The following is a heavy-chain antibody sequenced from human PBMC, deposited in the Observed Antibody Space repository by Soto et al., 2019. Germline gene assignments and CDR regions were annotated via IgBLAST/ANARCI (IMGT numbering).Heavy chain of an antibody. CDR2: ISAYNGNT. J-gene: IGHJ6*02. Sequence: ASVKVSCKASGYTFTSYGISWVRQAPGQGLEWMGWISAYNGNTNYAQKLQGRVTMTTDTSTSTAYMELRSLRSDDTAVYYCARVDGAEVYYYYGMDVRGQGTTVTVPS. V-gene: IGHV1-18*01. CDR1: GYTFTSYG. D-gene: IGHD3-16*01. CDR3: ARVDGAEVYYYYGMDV.